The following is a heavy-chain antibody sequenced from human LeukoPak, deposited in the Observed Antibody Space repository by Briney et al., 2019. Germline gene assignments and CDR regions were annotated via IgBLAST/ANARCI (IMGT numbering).Heavy chain of an antibody. CDR1: GFIFSSYA. J-gene: IGHJ4*02. CDR3: ARDPREYKEGYFDY. D-gene: IGHD2/OR15-2a*01. Sequence: GRSLRLSCAASGFIFSSYAMHWVRQAPGKGLEWVAVIPYDGSNKYYADSVKGRFTISRDNSKNTLYLQMNSLRAEDTAVYYCARDPREYKEGYFDYWGQGTLVTVSS. CDR2: IPYDGSNK. V-gene: IGHV3-30-3*01.